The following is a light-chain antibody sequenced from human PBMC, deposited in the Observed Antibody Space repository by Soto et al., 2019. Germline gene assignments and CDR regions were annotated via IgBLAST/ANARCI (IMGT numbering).Light chain of an antibody. CDR2: SKS. CDR3: LLYYGGALGV. CDR1: TGAVTSGHF. V-gene: IGLV7-43*01. Sequence: QAVVTQEPSLTVSPGGTVTLTCASSTGAVTSGHFPNWLQQKPGQVPKSLIYSKSDKHSWTPAPCSGSLLAGKAALTVSSVQHEDEDEYCSLLYYGGALGVFGGGTKLTVL. J-gene: IGLJ2*01.